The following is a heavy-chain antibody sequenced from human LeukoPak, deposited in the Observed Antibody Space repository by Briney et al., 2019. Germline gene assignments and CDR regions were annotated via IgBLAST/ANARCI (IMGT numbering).Heavy chain of an antibody. CDR1: GYSFTDKY. CDR3: ARSGQQLAQAY. CDR2: INPNSGGT. J-gene: IGHJ4*02. V-gene: IGHV1-2*02. D-gene: IGHD6-13*01. Sequence: ASVKVSCKASGYSFTDKYMHWVRQAPGQGLEWMGWINPNSGGTNYAQKFQGRVTMTRDTSISTAYMDLSRLTSDDAAVYYCARSGQQLAQAYWGQGTLVTVSS.